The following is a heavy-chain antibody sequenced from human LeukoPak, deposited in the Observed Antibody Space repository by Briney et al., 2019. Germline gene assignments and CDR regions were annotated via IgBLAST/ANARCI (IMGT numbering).Heavy chain of an antibody. CDR1: GVSISSYY. J-gene: IGHJ4*02. D-gene: IGHD1-1*01. CDR2: IYYSGST. CDR3: ARESGGVDY. V-gene: IGHV4-59*01. Sequence: ASETLSLTCTVSGVSISSYYWSWIRQPPGKGLEWIGYIYYSGSTNYNPSLKSRVTISVDTSKNQFSLKLSSVTAADTAVYYCARESGGVDYWGQGTLVTVSS.